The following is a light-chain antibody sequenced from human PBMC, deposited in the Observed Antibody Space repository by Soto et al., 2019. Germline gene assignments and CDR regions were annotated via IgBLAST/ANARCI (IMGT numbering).Light chain of an antibody. CDR2: SAS. Sequence: DIQMTQSPSSLSSSVGDRVTITCRASQGIDHSLAWYQQKPANVPNLLLYSASTLQAGVPSRFSGSSAGTDFTLTIISMQPEDVAAYYCQEQYSSPPVAFGPGTKVDV. CDR1: QGIDHS. CDR3: QEQYSSPPVA. V-gene: IGKV1-27*01. J-gene: IGKJ3*01.